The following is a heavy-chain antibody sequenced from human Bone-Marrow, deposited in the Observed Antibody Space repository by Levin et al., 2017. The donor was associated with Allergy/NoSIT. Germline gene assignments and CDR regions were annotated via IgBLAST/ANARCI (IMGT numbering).Heavy chain of an antibody. D-gene: IGHD5-12*01. CDR3: ARDFGAYSGYGTFDY. J-gene: IGHJ4*02. CDR1: GFTFSSYG. Sequence: PGESLKISCVASGFTFSSYGMHWVRQAPGKGLEWVAVIWYDGSNKYYADSVKGRFTISRDNSNNTLYLQMNSLRAEDTAVYYCARDFGAYSGYGTFDYWGQGTLVTVSS. V-gene: IGHV3-33*01. CDR2: IWYDGSNK.